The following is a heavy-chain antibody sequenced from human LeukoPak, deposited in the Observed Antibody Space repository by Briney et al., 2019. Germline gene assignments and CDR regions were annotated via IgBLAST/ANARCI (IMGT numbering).Heavy chain of an antibody. J-gene: IGHJ4*02. Sequence: GGSLRLSCAASGFTFSSYWMHWVRQAPGKGLLWVSRINSDGSSTSYADSVKGRFTISRDNAKNTLYLQMNSLRAEDTAVYYCVRDEPRGAAAGLYFDYWGQGTLVTVSS. CDR1: GFTFSSYW. D-gene: IGHD6-13*01. CDR3: VRDEPRGAAAGLYFDY. V-gene: IGHV3-74*01. CDR2: INSDGSST.